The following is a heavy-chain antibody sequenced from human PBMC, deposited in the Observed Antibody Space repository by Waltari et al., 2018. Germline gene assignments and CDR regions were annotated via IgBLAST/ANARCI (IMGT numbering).Heavy chain of an antibody. V-gene: IGHV3-30*03. CDR2: ISYDGSNT. CDR1: GFTFSSYG. Sequence: QVQLVESGGGVVQPGRSLRLSCAASGFTFSSYGMHWVRQAPGKGLEWVAVISYDGSNTYYAYSVKGRFTISRDNAKNSLYLQMNGLRAEDTAVYYCASGIAAGYSRNDAFDIWGQGTMVTVSS. D-gene: IGHD6-13*01. CDR3: ASGIAAGYSRNDAFDI. J-gene: IGHJ3*02.